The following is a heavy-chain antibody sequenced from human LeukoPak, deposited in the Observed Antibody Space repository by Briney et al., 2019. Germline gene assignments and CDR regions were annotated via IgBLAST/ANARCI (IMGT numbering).Heavy chain of an antibody. CDR2: ISAYNGNT. CDR1: GYTFTVYY. V-gene: IGHV1-18*04. D-gene: IGHD6-13*01. CDR3: ARDSSAAETYYYYYYYMDV. Sequence: ASVKVSFTASGYTFTVYYMHWVRQAPGQGLEWMGWISAYNGNTNYAQKLQGRVTMTTDTSTSTAYMELRSLRSDDTAVYYCARDSSAAETYYYYYYYMDVWGEGTTVTVSS. J-gene: IGHJ6*03.